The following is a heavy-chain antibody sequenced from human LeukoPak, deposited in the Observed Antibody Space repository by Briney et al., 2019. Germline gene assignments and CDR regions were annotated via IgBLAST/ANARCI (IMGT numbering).Heavy chain of an antibody. D-gene: IGHD3-9*01. V-gene: IGHV3-23*01. CDR1: GFTFSSYA. Sequence: GGSLRLSCATSGFTFSSYAMSWVRQAPGKGLEWGSGIGASGGSTYYADSVKGRFTISRDNSKNTLYLQMNSLRTEDTAVYYCAKAEGYDILTGLDYWGQGTPVTVSS. CDR2: IGASGGST. CDR3: AKAEGYDILTGLDY. J-gene: IGHJ4*02.